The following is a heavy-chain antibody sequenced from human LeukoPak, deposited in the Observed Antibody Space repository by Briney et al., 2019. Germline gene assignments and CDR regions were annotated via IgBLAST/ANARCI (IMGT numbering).Heavy chain of an antibody. CDR3: ARQGRKWQLVHWNY. J-gene: IGHJ4*02. CDR1: GGSISSSSYY. V-gene: IGHV4-39*01. Sequence: SETLSLTCTVSGGSISSSSYYWGWIRQPPGKGLEWIGSIYYSGSTYYNPSLKSRVTISVDTSKNQFSLKLSSVTAADTAVYYCARQGRKWQLVHWNYWGQGTLVTVSS. D-gene: IGHD6-13*01. CDR2: IYYSGST.